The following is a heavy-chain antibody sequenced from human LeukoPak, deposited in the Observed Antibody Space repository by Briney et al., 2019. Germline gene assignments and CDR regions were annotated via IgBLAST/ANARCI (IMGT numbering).Heavy chain of an antibody. CDR2: VGDSADTT. CDR3: AKDSFTVVQGVGSDDGFAV. V-gene: IGHV3-23*01. J-gene: IGHJ3*01. CDR1: GFTFATYG. Sequence: PGGSLRLSCAASGFTFATYGMSWVRQAPGKGLEWVSVVGDSADTTHYADSVKGRFFISRDNSKNTVHLQMNSLRAEDTAVYYCAKDSFTVVQGVGSDDGFAVWGQGTMVTVSS. D-gene: IGHD3-10*01.